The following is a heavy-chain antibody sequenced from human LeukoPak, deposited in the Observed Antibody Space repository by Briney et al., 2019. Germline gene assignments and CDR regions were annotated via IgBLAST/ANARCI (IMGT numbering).Heavy chain of an antibody. D-gene: IGHD3-3*01. V-gene: IGHV3-23*01. CDR2: ISGSGGST. J-gene: IGHJ4*02. CDR3: AKVLRFLEWLPDY. CDR1: GFTFSSYA. Sequence: GGSLRLSCAASGFTFSSYAMSWVRQAPGKGLEWVSAISGSGGSTYYADSVKGRFTISRDNSKNTLYLQTNSLRAEDTAVYYCAKVLRFLEWLPDYWGQGPLVTVSS.